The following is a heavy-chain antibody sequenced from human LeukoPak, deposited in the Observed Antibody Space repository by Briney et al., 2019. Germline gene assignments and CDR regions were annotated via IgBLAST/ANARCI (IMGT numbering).Heavy chain of an antibody. D-gene: IGHD1-26*01. CDR3: ARDSKWVFDY. J-gene: IGHJ4*02. CDR2: ISNSGSST. CDR1: GFTFSSYE. Sequence: GGSLRLSCAASGFTFSSYEMNWVRQAPGKGLEWISYISNSGSSTYYADSVKGRFTISRDNAKNSLYLQMNSLRAEDTAVYYCARDSKWVFDYWGQGTLVTVSS. V-gene: IGHV3-48*03.